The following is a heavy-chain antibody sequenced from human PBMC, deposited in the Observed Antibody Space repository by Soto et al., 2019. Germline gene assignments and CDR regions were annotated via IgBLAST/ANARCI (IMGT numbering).Heavy chain of an antibody. V-gene: IGHV4-39*01. CDR2: IYYSGST. CDR1: GGSISSSSYY. J-gene: IGHJ4*02. Sequence: QLQLQELGPGLVKPSETLSLTCTVSGGSISSSSYYWGWIRQPPGKGLEWIGSIYYSGSTYYNPSLKSRVTISVDTSKNQFSLKVSSVTAADTAVYYCATLWFGEGNYWGQGTLVTVSS. D-gene: IGHD3-10*01. CDR3: ATLWFGEGNY.